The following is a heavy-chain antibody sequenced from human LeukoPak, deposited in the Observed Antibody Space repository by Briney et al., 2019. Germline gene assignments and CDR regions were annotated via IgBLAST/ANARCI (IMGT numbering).Heavy chain of an antibody. CDR1: GFTFSSYS. CDR3: ATLGYCSGGSCYLGDC. D-gene: IGHD2-15*01. V-gene: IGHV3-21*01. Sequence: GGSLRLSCAASGFTFSSYSMNWVRQAPGKGLEWVSSISSSSYIYYADSVKGRFTISRDNAKNSLYLQMNSLRAEDTAVYYCATLGYCSGGSCYLGDCWGQGTLVTVSS. CDR2: ISSSSYI. J-gene: IGHJ4*02.